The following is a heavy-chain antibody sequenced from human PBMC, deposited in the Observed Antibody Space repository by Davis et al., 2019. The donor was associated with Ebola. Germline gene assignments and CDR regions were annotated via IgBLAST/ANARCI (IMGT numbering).Heavy chain of an antibody. V-gene: IGHV3-48*01. CDR3: ATDAWGGYDP. D-gene: IGHD1-26*01. Sequence: GESLKISCAASGFTFSSYSMNWVRQVPGKGLEWVSYISSGSTTIYYADSVKGRFTVSRDNAKNSLHLEMNSLTVEDTAVYYCATDAWGGYDPWGQGTPVTVSS. CDR1: GFTFSSYS. J-gene: IGHJ5*02. CDR2: ISSGSTTI.